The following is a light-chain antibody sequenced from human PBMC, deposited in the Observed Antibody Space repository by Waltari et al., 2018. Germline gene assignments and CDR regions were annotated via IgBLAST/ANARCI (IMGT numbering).Light chain of an antibody. J-gene: IGKJ4*01. Sequence: EIVLTQSPATLSVSPGEGATRYCRASQSIDTHLAWYQQKPGQAPRLLIFHAATRAAGIPHRFSGSGSGTEFALTISNLQSEDFAVYFCQHYHNWLTFGGGTKVKIE. CDR2: HAA. CDR1: QSIDTH. V-gene: IGKV3-15*01. CDR3: QHYHNWLT.